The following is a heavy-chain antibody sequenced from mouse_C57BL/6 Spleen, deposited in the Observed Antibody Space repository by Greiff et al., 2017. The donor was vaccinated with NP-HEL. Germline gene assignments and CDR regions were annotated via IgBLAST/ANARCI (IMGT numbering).Heavy chain of an antibody. CDR2: ISSGSSTI. Sequence: EVKLMESGGGLVKPGGSLKLSCAASGFTFSDYGMHWVRQAPEKGLEWVAYISSGSSTIYYADTVKGRFTISRDNAKNTLFLQMTSLRSEDTAMYYCARSITTPFDYWGQGTTLTVSS. V-gene: IGHV5-17*01. J-gene: IGHJ2*01. CDR1: GFTFSDYG. D-gene: IGHD1-2*01. CDR3: ARSITTPFDY.